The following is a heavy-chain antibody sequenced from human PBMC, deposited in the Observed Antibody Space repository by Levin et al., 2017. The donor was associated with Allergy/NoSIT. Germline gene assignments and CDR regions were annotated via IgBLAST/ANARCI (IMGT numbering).Heavy chain of an antibody. CDR2: INWNGGST. D-gene: IGHD6-13*01. J-gene: IGHJ3*02. V-gene: IGHV3-20*04. CDR3: ARDLEGIAAAGTLAFDI. Sequence: GGSLRLSCAASGFTFDDYGMSWVRQAPGKGLEWVSGINWNGGSTGYADSVKGRFTISRDNAKNSLYLQMNSLRAEDTALYYCARDLEGIAAAGTLAFDIWGQGTMVTVSS. CDR1: GFTFDDYG.